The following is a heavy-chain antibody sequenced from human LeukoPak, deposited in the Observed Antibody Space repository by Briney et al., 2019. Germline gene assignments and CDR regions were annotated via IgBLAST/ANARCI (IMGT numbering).Heavy chain of an antibody. D-gene: IGHD5-18*01. CDR2: IYSGGST. V-gene: IGHV3-66*01. J-gene: IGHJ4*02. CDR3: ARASEGYSPFDY. CDR1: GFTVSSNY. Sequence: GGSLRLSCAASGFTVSSNYMSWVRQAPGKGLEWVSVIYSGGSTYYADSVKGRFTISRDNSKNTLYLQMNSLRAEDTAVYYCARASEGYSPFDYWGQGTLVTVSS.